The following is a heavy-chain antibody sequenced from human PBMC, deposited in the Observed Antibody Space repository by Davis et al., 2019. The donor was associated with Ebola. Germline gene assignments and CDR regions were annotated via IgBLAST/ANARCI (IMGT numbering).Heavy chain of an antibody. Sequence: SETLSLTCTVSSGSISNYYWSWVRQPPGERLQWIGYIYYLGSTNYNPSLKSRVTISVDTSKNQFSLKLSSVTAADTAVYYCARRGIAYYYDSSGYYSHHAFDIWGQGTMVTVSS. D-gene: IGHD3-22*01. V-gene: IGHV4-59*08. CDR1: SGSISNYY. CDR2: IYYLGST. CDR3: ARRGIAYYYDSSGYYSHHAFDI. J-gene: IGHJ3*02.